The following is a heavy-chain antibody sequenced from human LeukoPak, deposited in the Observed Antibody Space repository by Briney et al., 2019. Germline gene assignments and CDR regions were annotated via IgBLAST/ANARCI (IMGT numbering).Heavy chain of an antibody. Sequence: SESLSLTCAVYGGSFSGYCWSWIRQPPGEGLEWIGEINHSGRTNYNPSLQSRVTISVDTSKNQFSLKLSSVTGADTAVYCCARKLGYCSSTSCLYNWFDPWGQGNLVTVSS. CDR1: GGSFSGYC. CDR2: INHSGRT. J-gene: IGHJ5*02. D-gene: IGHD2-2*01. V-gene: IGHV4-34*01. CDR3: ARKLGYCSSTSCLYNWFDP.